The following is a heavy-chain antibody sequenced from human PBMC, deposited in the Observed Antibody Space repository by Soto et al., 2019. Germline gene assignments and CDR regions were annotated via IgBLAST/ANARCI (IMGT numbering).Heavy chain of an antibody. CDR3: ARASRVISPYDFDY. CDR1: GFTFSDYY. D-gene: IGHD5-12*01. J-gene: IGHJ4*02. Sequence: QVQLVESGGGLVKPGGSLRLSCAASGFTFSDYYMSWIRQAPGKGLEWVSYISSSGSTICYADSVKGRFTISRDNAKNSLYLQLHRQRAEDTAVYYCARASRVISPYDFDYWGQGTLVTVSS. V-gene: IGHV3-11*01. CDR2: ISSSGSTI.